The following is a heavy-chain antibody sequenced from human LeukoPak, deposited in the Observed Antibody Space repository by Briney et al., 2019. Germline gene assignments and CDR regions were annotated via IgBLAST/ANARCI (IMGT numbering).Heavy chain of an antibody. D-gene: IGHD3-10*01. CDR3: TTGPLLWFGESKSDAFDI. J-gene: IGHJ3*02. V-gene: IGHV3-15*01. CDR1: GFNFSNAW. Sequence: TGGSLRLSCAASGFNFSNAWMSWVRQAPGKGLEWVGRIKSKTDGGTTDYAAPVKGRFTISRDDSKNTLYLQMNSLKTEDTAVYYCTTGPLLWFGESKSDAFDIWGQGTMVTVSS. CDR2: IKSKTDGGTT.